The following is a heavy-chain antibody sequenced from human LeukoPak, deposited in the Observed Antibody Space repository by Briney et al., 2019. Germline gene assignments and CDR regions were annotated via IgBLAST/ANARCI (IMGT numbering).Heavy chain of an antibody. J-gene: IGHJ6*02. D-gene: IGHD3-16*01. CDR3: ARVRGGRSWYYYGMDV. CDR1: GGSISTYY. V-gene: IGHV4-59*01. Sequence: PSETLSLTCTVSGGSISTYYWNWIRQPPGKGLEWIGYIYHSGSTNYNPSLQSRVTISVDTSKNQFSLNLNSVTAADTAVYYCARVRGGRSWYYYGMDVWGRGTTVTVSS. CDR2: IYHSGST.